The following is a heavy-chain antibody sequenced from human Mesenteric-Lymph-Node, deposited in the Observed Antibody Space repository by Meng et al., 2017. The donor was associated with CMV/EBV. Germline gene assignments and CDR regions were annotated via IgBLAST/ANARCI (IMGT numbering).Heavy chain of an antibody. D-gene: IGHD2-2*01. CDR1: GFTFSNYA. Sequence: GESLKISCAASGFTFSNYAMSWVRQAPGKGLEWVSSISGTGFSTYYADSVKGRFTLSRDNSENTLYLQMNSLRAEDTGVYYCARNLIVLLPAALPGFDYWGQGTLVTVSS. CDR3: ARNLIVLLPAALPGFDY. J-gene: IGHJ4*02. CDR2: ISGTGFST. V-gene: IGHV3-23*01.